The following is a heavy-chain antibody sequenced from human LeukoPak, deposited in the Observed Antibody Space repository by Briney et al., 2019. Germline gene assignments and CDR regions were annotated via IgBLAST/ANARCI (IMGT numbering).Heavy chain of an antibody. Sequence: PGGSLRLSCAASGFIFSNYGMNWVRQAPGKGLEWVAIISFDGRNGYYAESAKGRFTISRDNSKKELYLQMNSLRAEDTALYYCATPVPHGSDPSLYYYYMDVWGKGTTVTISS. V-gene: IGHV3-30*03. CDR1: GFIFSNYG. J-gene: IGHJ6*03. CDR3: ATPVPHGSDPSLYYYYMDV. D-gene: IGHD3-10*01. CDR2: ISFDGRNG.